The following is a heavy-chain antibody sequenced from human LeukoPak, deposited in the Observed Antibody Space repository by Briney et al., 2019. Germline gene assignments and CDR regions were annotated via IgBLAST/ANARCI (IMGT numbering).Heavy chain of an antibody. J-gene: IGHJ4*02. CDR3: ARHLRSGAVDY. V-gene: IGHV3-7*01. D-gene: IGHD4-17*01. CDR2: IKQDGSEK. Sequence: GGSLRLSCAASGFTFSKHWMSWVRQAPGKGLEWVANIKQDGSEKFYVDSVKGRFTISRDNSKNTLYLQMSSLRAEDTAVYYCARHLRSGAVDYWGQGTLVTVSS. CDR1: GFTFSKHW.